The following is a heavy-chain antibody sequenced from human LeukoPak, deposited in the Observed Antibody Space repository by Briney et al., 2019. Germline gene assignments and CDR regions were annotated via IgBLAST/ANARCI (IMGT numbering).Heavy chain of an antibody. Sequence: GGSLRLSCTASGFTFGDYAMSWFRQAPGRGLAGVGFIRSKAYGGTPEYVAPVKGSFTISRDDYKSIAYLQMNSLKTEDTGVYYCTREGGRGVVVPAALNWFDPWGQGTLVTVSS. CDR1: GFTFGDYA. CDR3: TREGGRGVVVPAALNWFDP. D-gene: IGHD2-2*01. J-gene: IGHJ5*02. V-gene: IGHV3-49*03. CDR2: IRSKAYGGTP.